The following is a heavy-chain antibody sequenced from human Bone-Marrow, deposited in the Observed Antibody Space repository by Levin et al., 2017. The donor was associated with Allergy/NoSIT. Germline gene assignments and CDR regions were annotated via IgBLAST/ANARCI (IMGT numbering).Heavy chain of an antibody. CDR2: IWFDGSNE. CDR1: GFTFSRSG. J-gene: IGHJ4*02. CDR3: ARDKNTGYIDY. D-gene: IGHD5-12*01. Sequence: GGSLRLSCAASGFTFSRSGMHWVRQAPGKGLEWVAIIWFDGSNEYYADSVKGRFTISRDTSKNTLSLQMNSLRVDDTAVYYCARDKNTGYIDYWGQGTLVTVSS. V-gene: IGHV3-33*01.